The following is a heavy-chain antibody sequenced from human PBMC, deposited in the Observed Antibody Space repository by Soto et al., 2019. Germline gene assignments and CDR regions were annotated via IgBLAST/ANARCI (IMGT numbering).Heavy chain of an antibody. Sequence: QITLKESGPTLVKPTQTLTLTCTFSGFSLSTSGVGVGWIRQPPGKALEWLALIYWDDDKRYSPSLKSRLTITQDTSKNQVVITTTNMDTVNTAADYCAHRSSYCSPGSCYSGFDYWGQGTLVTVSS. CDR1: GFSLSTSGVG. CDR3: AHRSSYCSPGSCYSGFDY. V-gene: IGHV2-5*02. CDR2: IYWDDDK. D-gene: IGHD2-15*01. J-gene: IGHJ4*02.